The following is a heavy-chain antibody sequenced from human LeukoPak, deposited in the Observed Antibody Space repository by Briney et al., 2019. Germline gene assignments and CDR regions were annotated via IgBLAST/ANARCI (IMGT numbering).Heavy chain of an antibody. CDR3: ARHVPDTTMDPTIWFDP. V-gene: IGHV4-39*01. J-gene: IGHJ5*02. D-gene: IGHD5-18*01. CDR1: GGSISSRGYY. CDR2: IYYSGST. Sequence: SETLSLTCTVSGGSISSRGYYWGWIRQPPGKGLEWIGSIYYSGSTYYNPSLKSRVTISVDTSKNQFSLKLIAADSAVYYCARHVPDTTMDPTIWFDPWGQGTLVTVSS.